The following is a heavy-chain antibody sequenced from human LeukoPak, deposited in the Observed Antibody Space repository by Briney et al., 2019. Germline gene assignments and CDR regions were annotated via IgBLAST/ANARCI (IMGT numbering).Heavy chain of an antibody. CDR1: GYSFTSNY. J-gene: IGHJ4*02. V-gene: IGHV1-46*01. D-gene: IGHD1-1*01. Sequence: GASVKVSCKASGYSFTSNYIHWVRQAPGQGLEWMGMIYPRDGSTSYAQKFQGRVTVTRDTSTSTVHMELSGLRSEDTALYYCAKFISVDDEESQYWGQGTLVTVSP. CDR2: IYPRDGST. CDR3: AKFISVDDEESQY.